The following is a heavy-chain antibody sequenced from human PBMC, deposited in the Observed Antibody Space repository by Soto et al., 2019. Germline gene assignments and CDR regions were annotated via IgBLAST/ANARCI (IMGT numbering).Heavy chain of an antibody. Sequence: SVKVSCKASGGSLSTNPISWMRQAPGQGLEWMGGTGSGTGPGNHAQKFQGRLTVTADKSTSTVYMELTNLSSEDMAVYYCARRDSGGFYRFFDSWGQGTLVTVSS. D-gene: IGHD2-15*01. J-gene: IGHJ4*02. CDR2: TGSGTGPG. CDR1: GGSLSTNP. CDR3: ARRDSGGFYRFFDS. V-gene: IGHV1-69*06.